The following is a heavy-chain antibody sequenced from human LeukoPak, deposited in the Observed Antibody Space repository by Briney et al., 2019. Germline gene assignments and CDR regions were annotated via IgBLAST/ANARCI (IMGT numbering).Heavy chain of an antibody. J-gene: IGHJ6*02. CDR2: IRQDGSEK. Sequence: GGSLRLSCAASGFTFSDHWMTWVRQAPGKGLEWVANIRQDGSEKYYVDSVKGRFTISRDKAKNSLYLQMTSLRAGDTAVYYCARTLRPGGYFAYYYGMDVWGQGTTVTVSS. V-gene: IGHV3-7*01. CDR1: GFTFSDHW. CDR3: ARTLRPGGYFAYYYGMDV. D-gene: IGHD1-26*01.